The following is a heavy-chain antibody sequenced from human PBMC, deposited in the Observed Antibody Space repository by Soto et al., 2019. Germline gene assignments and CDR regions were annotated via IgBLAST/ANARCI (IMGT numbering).Heavy chain of an antibody. J-gene: IGHJ4*02. CDR3: ARLWFVERPPDF. CDR1: DGSISSISYY. Sequence: XXTLSLPFTVSDGSISSISYYWGSIRQPPGKGLEWIGSIYYSGSTYYNPSLKSRVTISVDTSKNQLSLKLSSVTAADTAVYYCARLWFVERPPDFWGQGTLVTVSS. CDR2: IYYSGST. D-gene: IGHD3-10*01. V-gene: IGHV4-39*01.